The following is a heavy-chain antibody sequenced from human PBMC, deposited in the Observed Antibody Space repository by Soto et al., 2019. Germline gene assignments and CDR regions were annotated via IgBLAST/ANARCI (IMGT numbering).Heavy chain of an antibody. V-gene: IGHV5-10-1*01. CDR3: ARQLRVEMATIPIWFDP. CDR1: GYSFTSYW. D-gene: IGHD5-12*01. Sequence: PGESLKISCKGSGYSFTSYWISWVRQMPGKGLEWMGRIDPSDSYTNYSPSFQGHVTISADKSISTAYLQWSSLKASDTAMYYCARQLRVEMATIPIWFDPWGQGTLVTVS. J-gene: IGHJ5*02. CDR2: IDPSDSYT.